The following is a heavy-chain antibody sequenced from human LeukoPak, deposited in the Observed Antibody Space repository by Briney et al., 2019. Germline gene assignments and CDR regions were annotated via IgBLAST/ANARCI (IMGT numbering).Heavy chain of an antibody. CDR1: GFTFSNYA. V-gene: IGHV3-23*01. Sequence: QPGGSLRLSCAAPGFTFSNYAMTWVRQAPGKGLEWVSDISGSGRSTYYADSVKGRFTVSRDNSKNTLYLQMNSLRAEDTAVYYCAKAIAATATGYWGQGTLVTVSS. D-gene: IGHD6-13*01. CDR3: AKAIAATATGY. CDR2: ISGSGRST. J-gene: IGHJ4*02.